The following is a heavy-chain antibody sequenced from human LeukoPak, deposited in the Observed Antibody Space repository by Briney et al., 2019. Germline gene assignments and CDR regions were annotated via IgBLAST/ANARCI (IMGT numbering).Heavy chain of an antibody. J-gene: IGHJ4*02. D-gene: IGHD3-10*01. CDR2: IYHSGST. V-gene: IGHV4-38-2*02. CDR3: ARTMVRGVQYFDY. CDR1: GYSISSGYY. Sequence: SETLSLTCTVSGYSISSGYYWGWIRQPPGKGLEWIGSIYHSGSTYYNPSLKSRVTISVDTSKNQFSLRLSSVTAADTAVYYCARTMVRGVQYFDYWGQGTLVTVSS.